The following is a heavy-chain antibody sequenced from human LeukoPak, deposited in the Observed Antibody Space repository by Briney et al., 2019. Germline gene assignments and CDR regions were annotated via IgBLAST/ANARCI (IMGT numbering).Heavy chain of an antibody. V-gene: IGHV3-30*02. CDR1: GFTFSSFG. J-gene: IGHJ4*02. Sequence: PGGSLRLSCAASGFTFSSFGIHWVRQAPGKGLEWVAFIRYDGTDKYYADSVKGRFTISGDNSKNTLYLQMNSLRPEDTAVYYCAPRVVVITAPFDYWGQGTLVTVSS. D-gene: IGHD2-21*01. CDR3: APRVVVITAPFDY. CDR2: IRYDGTDK.